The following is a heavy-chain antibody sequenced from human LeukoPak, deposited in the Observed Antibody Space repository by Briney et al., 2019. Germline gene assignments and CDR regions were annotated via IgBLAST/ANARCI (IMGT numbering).Heavy chain of an antibody. CDR1: GGSISSGGYY. Sequence: SETLSLTCTVSGGSISSGGYYWSWIRQHPGKGLEWIGYIYYSGSTNYNPSLKSRVTISVDTSKNQFSLKLSSVTAADTAVYYCARVGSLNYYYYYGMDVWGQGTTVTVSS. CDR2: IYYSGST. J-gene: IGHJ6*02. D-gene: IGHD2-8*01. CDR3: ARVGSLNYYYYYGMDV. V-gene: IGHV4-61*08.